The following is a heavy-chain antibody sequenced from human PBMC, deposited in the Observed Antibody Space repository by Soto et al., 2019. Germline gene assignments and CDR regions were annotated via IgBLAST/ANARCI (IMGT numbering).Heavy chain of an antibody. D-gene: IGHD4-17*01. CDR2: IYYSGST. CDR1: GGSISSGDYY. V-gene: IGHV4-61*08. Sequence: SETLSLTCTVSGGSISSGDYYWSWIRQPPGKGLEWIGYIYYSGSTNYNPSLKSRVTISVDTSKNQFSLKLSSVTAADTAVYYCARLINNDYGDYEGFDYWGQGTLVTVSS. CDR3: ARLINNDYGDYEGFDY. J-gene: IGHJ4*02.